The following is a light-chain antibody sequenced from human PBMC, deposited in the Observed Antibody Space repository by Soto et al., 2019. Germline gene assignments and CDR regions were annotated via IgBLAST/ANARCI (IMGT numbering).Light chain of an antibody. Sequence: EVVLTQSPGTLSLSPGERVTLSCRASQSVASSYLAWYQHKPGRAPRLLFYSASSRATGIPDRFSGSGSGTDVTLTISRLEPEDFAVYYCHHFGSLPETFGQGTNVE. CDR3: HHFGSLPET. J-gene: IGKJ1*01. V-gene: IGKV3-20*01. CDR2: SAS. CDR1: QSVASSY.